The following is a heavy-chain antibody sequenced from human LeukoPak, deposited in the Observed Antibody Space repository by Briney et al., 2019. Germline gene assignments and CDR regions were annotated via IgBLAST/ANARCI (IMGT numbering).Heavy chain of an antibody. Sequence: PGGSLRLSCAASGFTFSNYGMHWVRQAPGKGLEWVAVISYDGRNQYYADSVKGRFTVSRDNSKSTLYLQMNSLRGEDTAVYNCARYGGFLDYWGQGTLVTVSS. D-gene: IGHD3-16*01. CDR1: GFTFSNYG. V-gene: IGHV3-30*19. CDR2: ISYDGRNQ. J-gene: IGHJ4*02. CDR3: ARYGGFLDY.